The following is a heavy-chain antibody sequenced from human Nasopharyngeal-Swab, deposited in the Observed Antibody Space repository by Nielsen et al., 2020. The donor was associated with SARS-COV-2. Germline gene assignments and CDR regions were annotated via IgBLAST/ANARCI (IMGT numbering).Heavy chain of an antibody. CDR1: GFTFSDYC. CDR3: ARDSGYDILTGYIYYYGMDV. Sequence: GESLKISCAASGFTFSDYCMSWIRQAPGKGLEWVSYISSSGSTIYYADSVKGRFTISRDNAKNSLYLQMNSLRAEDTAVYYCARDSGYDILTGYIYYYGMDVWGQGTTVTVSS. D-gene: IGHD3-9*01. J-gene: IGHJ6*02. CDR2: ISSSGSTI. V-gene: IGHV3-11*01.